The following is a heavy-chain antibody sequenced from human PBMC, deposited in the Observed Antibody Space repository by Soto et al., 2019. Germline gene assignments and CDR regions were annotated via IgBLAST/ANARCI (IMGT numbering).Heavy chain of an antibody. D-gene: IGHD3-10*01. CDR3: AKAESHFTMVRRHLQGGFDP. J-gene: IGHJ5*02. V-gene: IGHV3-30*18. CDR1: GFTFSSYG. CDR2: ISYDGSNK. Sequence: PGGFLRLSCAASGFTFSSYGMHWVRQAPGKGLEWVAVISYDGSNKYYADSVKGRFTISRDNAKNTLYLQMNSLRAEDTAVYYCAKAESHFTMVRRHLQGGFDPWGQGTLVTVSS.